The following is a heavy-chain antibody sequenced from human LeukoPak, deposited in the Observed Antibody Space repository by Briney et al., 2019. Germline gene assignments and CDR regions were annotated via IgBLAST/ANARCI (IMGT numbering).Heavy chain of an antibody. CDR1: GFTFGDYG. Sequence: QAGGSLRLSCITSGFTFGDYGLSWVRQAPGKGLEWVGFIRSKAYGATTEYAASLKDRFTISRDDSKSIAYLQVNSLKTEDTAVYYCTTAVFVGATKVLVDIWGQGTMVTVSS. CDR2: IRSKAYGATT. D-gene: IGHD1-26*01. CDR3: TTAVFVGATKVLVDI. V-gene: IGHV3-49*04. J-gene: IGHJ3*02.